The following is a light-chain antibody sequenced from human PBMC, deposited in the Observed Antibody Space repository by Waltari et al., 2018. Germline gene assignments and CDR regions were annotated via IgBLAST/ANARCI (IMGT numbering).Light chain of an antibody. CDR1: NIGTYS. Sequence: SYVVTQPPSVSVAPGETATITWWGDNIGTYSVHWYQQKAGQAPVLVIFYDRDRPSGIPDRFSGSDSGNTATLTISRVEAGDEARYYCHVWHPHVDPGVFGTGTEVTVL. CDR2: YDR. V-gene: IGLV3-21*04. CDR3: HVWHPHVDPGV. J-gene: IGLJ1*01.